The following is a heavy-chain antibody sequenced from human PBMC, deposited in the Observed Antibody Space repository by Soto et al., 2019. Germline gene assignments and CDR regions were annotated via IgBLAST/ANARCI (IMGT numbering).Heavy chain of an antibody. V-gene: IGHV4-59*01. CDR3: AREVEQGFDY. CDR1: GGSISSYY. CDR2: IYYSGST. Sequence: SETLSLTCTVSGGSISSYYWSWIRQPPGKGLEWIGYIYYSGSTNYNPSLKSRVTISVDTSKNQFSLKLSSVTAADTAVYYCAREVEQGFDYWGQGTLVTVSS. J-gene: IGHJ4*02.